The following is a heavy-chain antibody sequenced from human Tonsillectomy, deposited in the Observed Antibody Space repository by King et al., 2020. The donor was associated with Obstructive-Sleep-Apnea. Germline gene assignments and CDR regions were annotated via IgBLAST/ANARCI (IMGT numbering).Heavy chain of an antibody. D-gene: IGHD4-17*01. J-gene: IGHJ4*02. CDR1: GFTFSSYA. V-gene: IGHV3-30*04. CDR3: ARDPTTVTTYSVLDY. Sequence: VQLVESGGGVVQPGRSLRLSCAASGFTFSSYALHWVRQAPGKGLEWVAVISYDGVNKSYADSVKGRFTISRDNSKNTLYLQMNSLRAEDTAVYFCARDPTTVTTYSVLDYWGQGTLVTVSS. CDR2: ISYDGVNK.